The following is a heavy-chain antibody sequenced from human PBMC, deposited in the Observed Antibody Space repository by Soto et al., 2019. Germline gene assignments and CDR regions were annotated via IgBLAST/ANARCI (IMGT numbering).Heavy chain of an antibody. CDR2: MYYSGST. Sequence: QVQLQESGPGLVKPSQTLSLTCTVSGGSISSGGYYWSWIRQIPGKGLEWIGYMYYSGSTYYNPSLQSRVAVSVDTAKCQFSLNLYSVTAADTAVYYCARDTGGFMPTVTTFDYWGRGTLVTVSS. V-gene: IGHV4-31*03. CDR3: ARDTGGFMPTVTTFDY. J-gene: IGHJ4*02. CDR1: GGSISSGGYY. D-gene: IGHD4-17*01.